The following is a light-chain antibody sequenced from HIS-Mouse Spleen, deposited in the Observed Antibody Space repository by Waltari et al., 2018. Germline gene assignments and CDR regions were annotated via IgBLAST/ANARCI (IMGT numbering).Light chain of an antibody. CDR2: EVS. V-gene: IGLV2-14*01. CDR3: SSYTSSSTPYV. Sequence: QSALTQPASVSGSPGQSITISCTGTSSDVGGYHYVSWYQRHHGKAPKLMIYEVSNRPAGVSNRFSGSKSGNTASLTISGLQAEDEADYYCSSYTSSSTPYVFGTGTKVTVL. J-gene: IGLJ1*01. CDR1: SSDVGGYHY.